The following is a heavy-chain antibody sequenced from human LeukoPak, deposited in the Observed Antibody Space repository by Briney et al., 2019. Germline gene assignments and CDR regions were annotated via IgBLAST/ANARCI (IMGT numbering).Heavy chain of an antibody. V-gene: IGHV3-23*01. CDR2: ISGSGGST. CDR3: AKDLGGYSGYDYSDY. CDR1: GFTFSSYA. Sequence: GGSLRLSCAASGFTFSSYAMSWVRHAPGKGLEWVSAISGSGGSTYYADSVKGRFTISRDNSNNTLYLQMNSLRAEDTAVYYCAKDLGGYSGYDYSDYWGQGTLVTVSS. J-gene: IGHJ4*02. D-gene: IGHD5-12*01.